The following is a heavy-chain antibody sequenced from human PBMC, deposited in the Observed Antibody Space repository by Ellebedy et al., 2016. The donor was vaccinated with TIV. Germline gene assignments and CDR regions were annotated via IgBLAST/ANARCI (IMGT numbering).Heavy chain of an antibody. Sequence: AASVTVSCKASGYTFTGYDMHWVRQAPGQGLEWMGWINPNSGGTNYAQKFQGRVTMTRDTSISTAYMELSRLRSDDTAVYYCARDGVPVGVYCRGGSCHEDYWGQGTLVTVSS. D-gene: IGHD2-15*01. CDR3: ARDGVPVGVYCRGGSCHEDY. CDR2: INPNSGGT. CDR1: GYTFTGYD. V-gene: IGHV1-2*02. J-gene: IGHJ4*02.